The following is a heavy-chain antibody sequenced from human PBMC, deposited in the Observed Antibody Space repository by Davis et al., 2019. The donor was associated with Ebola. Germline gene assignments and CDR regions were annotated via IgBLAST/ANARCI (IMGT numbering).Heavy chain of an antibody. CDR1: GGSFSGYY. Sequence: SETLSLTCAVYGGSFSGYYWSWIRQPPGKGPEWIGEINHSGSTNYNPSLKSRVTISVDTSKNQFSLKLSSVTAADTAVYYCARLRGSCHRAFYYYGMDVWGQGTTVTVSS. CDR3: ARLRGSCHRAFYYYGMDV. D-gene: IGHD2-15*01. V-gene: IGHV4-34*01. J-gene: IGHJ6*02. CDR2: INHSGST.